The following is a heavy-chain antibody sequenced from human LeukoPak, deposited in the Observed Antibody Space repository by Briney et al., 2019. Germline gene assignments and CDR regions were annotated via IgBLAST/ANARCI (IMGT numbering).Heavy chain of an antibody. CDR2: IYPGDSEA. D-gene: IGHD2-2*01. CDR1: GHSFTNYW. Sequence: GESLKISCKGSGHSFTNYWIGWVRQMPGKGLEWMGIIYPGDSEARYSPSLQGQVTISADKSISTACLQWSSLKAPDTAIYYCARCARGVVVPTASYGMDVWGQGTTVTVSS. J-gene: IGHJ6*02. CDR3: ARCARGVVVPTASYGMDV. V-gene: IGHV5-51*01.